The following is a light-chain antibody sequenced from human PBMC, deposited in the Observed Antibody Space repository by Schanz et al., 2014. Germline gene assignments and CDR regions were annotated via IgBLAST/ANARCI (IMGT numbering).Light chain of an antibody. Sequence: EIVMTQSPATLSVSPGERATLSCRASQSVNSDLAWYQQKPGQAPRLLIYGASSRATGIPDRFSGSGSGTDFTLTISRLEPEDFAVYYCQQYGNSLWTFGQGTKVEIK. CDR3: QQYGNSLWT. V-gene: IGKV3-20*01. CDR2: GAS. J-gene: IGKJ1*01. CDR1: QSVNSD.